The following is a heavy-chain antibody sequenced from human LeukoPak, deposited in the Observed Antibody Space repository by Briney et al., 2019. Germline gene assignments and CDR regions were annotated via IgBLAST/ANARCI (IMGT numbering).Heavy chain of an antibody. D-gene: IGHD2-8*01. V-gene: IGHV2-5*01. J-gene: IGHJ4*02. CDR3: AHRSVLMVYAEFDY. Sequence: SGPTLVKPTQTLTLTCTFSGFSLSTSGVGVGRIRQPPGKALEWLALIYWNDDKRYSPSLKSRLTITKDTSKNQVVLTMTNMDPVDTATYYCAHRSVLMVYAEFDYWGQGTLVTVSS. CDR1: GFSLSTSGVG. CDR2: IYWNDDK.